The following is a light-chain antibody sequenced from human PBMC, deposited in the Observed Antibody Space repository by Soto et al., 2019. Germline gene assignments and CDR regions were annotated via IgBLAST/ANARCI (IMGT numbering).Light chain of an antibody. CDR2: DAS. Sequence: EIVLTQSPATLSLSPGERATLSCRASQSVSSYLAWYQQKPGQAPRLLIYDASNRATGIPARFSGSGSGTDFALTISGLEPEDLAVYHCQQRSNWPWTFGQGTKVEIK. CDR3: QQRSNWPWT. J-gene: IGKJ1*01. V-gene: IGKV3-11*01. CDR1: QSVSSY.